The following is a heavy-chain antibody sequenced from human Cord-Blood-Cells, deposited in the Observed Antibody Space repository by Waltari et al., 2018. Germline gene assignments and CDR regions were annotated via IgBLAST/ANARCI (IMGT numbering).Heavy chain of an antibody. J-gene: IGHJ6*02. V-gene: IGHV4-4*02. CDR2: IYHSGST. D-gene: IGHD1-7*01. CDR3: ARGGITGTTSDYYYGMDV. CDR1: RGSIGRSNG. Sequence: VQLQESGPGLVKAAGTLSPTCAVSRGSIGRSNGWSWVRQRPGKGLEWIGEIYHSGSTNYNPSLKSRVTISVDKSKNQFSLKLSSVTAADTAVYYCARGGITGTTSDYYYGMDVWGQGTTVTVSS.